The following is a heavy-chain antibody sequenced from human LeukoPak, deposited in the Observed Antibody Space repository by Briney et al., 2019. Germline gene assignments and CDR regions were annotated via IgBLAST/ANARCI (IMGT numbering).Heavy chain of an antibody. Sequence: SETLSLTCTVSGGSISTAGHYWSWIRQLPGKGLEWIGYIHHSGSTYYNASLKSRVTISVDTSENQFSLNLSSVTAADTAVYYCARVLNYYDNSGSYYYFDYWGQGTQVTVSS. D-gene: IGHD3-22*01. CDR2: IHHSGST. V-gene: IGHV4-31*03. J-gene: IGHJ4*02. CDR1: GGSISTAGHY. CDR3: ARVLNYYDNSGSYYYFDY.